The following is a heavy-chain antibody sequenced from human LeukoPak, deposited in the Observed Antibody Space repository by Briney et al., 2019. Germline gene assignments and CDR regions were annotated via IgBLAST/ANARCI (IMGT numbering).Heavy chain of an antibody. J-gene: IGHJ4*02. Sequence: GGSLRLSSAASGFTFSSYEMNWVRQAPGKGLEWVSYISSSGSTIYYADSVKGRFTISRDNAKNSLYLQMNSLRAEDTAVYYCARGGYYDSSGYVGDYWGQGTLVTVSS. CDR2: ISSSGSTI. V-gene: IGHV3-48*03. D-gene: IGHD3-22*01. CDR1: GFTFSSYE. CDR3: ARGGYYDSSGYVGDY.